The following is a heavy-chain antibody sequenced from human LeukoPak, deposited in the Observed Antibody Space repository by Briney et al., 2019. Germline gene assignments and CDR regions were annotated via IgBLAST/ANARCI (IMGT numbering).Heavy chain of an antibody. CDR1: GFIFSSYG. CDR3: VRDGPYGGNSDFDY. V-gene: IGHV3-33*08. CDR2: IWFDGSKK. D-gene: IGHD4-23*01. J-gene: IGHJ4*02. Sequence: GGSLRLSCAASGFIFSSYGMHWVRQAPGKGLEWVAVIWFDGSKKYYADSVKGRFTFSRDNSENTMYLQMDSLRADDTAVYYCVRDGPYGGNSDFDYWGQGTLVTVSS.